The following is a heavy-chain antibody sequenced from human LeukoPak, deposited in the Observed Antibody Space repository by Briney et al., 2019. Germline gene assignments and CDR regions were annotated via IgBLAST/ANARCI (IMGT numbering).Heavy chain of an antibody. V-gene: IGHV5-10-1*01. CDR2: IDPSDSYT. J-gene: IGHJ4*02. CDR3: ARADYDILTGYSYYFDY. Sequence: KVSCKASGYTFTSYGISWVRQMPGKGLEWMGRIDPSDSYTNYSPSFQGHVTISADKSISTAYLQWSSLKASDTAMYYCARADYDILTGYSYYFDYWGQGTLVTVSS. D-gene: IGHD3-9*01. CDR1: GYTFTSYG.